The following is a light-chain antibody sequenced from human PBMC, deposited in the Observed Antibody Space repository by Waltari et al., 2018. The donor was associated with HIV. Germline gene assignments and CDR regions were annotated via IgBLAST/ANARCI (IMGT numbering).Light chain of an antibody. J-gene: IGLJ2*01. V-gene: IGLV2-14*01. CDR3: MIWHSSASV. CDR1: NSAIGSYDL. Sequence: QSALTQPASVSGSRGQSTTISCPGTNSAIGSYDLVSWYQQHPGDAPNLIIYEVSYRPSGVSDRFSGSKSINAASLTISGLQSEDEADYYCMIWHSSASVFGGGTKLTVL. CDR2: EVS.